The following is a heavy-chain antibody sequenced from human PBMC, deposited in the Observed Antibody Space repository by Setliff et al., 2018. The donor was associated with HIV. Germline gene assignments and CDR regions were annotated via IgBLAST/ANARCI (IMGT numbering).Heavy chain of an antibody. V-gene: IGHV4-4*07. D-gene: IGHD4-17*01. CDR3: ARERDDSGDYLSLFVH. CDR1: GGSISSYY. Sequence: PSETLSLTCTVSGGSISSYYWTWIRQPAGKGLEWIGRIGPIYTSGSTKYNPSLESRVTMSVDTSKNQFSLRLYSATAADTAVYYCARERDDSGDYLSLFVHWGQGALVTVSS. CDR2: IGPIYTSGST. J-gene: IGHJ4*02.